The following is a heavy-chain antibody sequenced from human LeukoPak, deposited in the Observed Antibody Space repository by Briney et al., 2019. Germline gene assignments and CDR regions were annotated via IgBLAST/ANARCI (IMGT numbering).Heavy chain of an antibody. CDR2: IYYSGST. Sequence: SETLSLTCTVSGVSISSSSYYWGWIRQPPGKGLEWIGSIYYSGSTYYNPSLKSRVTISVDTSKNQFSLKLSSVTAADTAVYYCARKSGWYASPFDYWGQGTLVTVSS. CDR1: GVSISSSSYY. J-gene: IGHJ4*02. D-gene: IGHD6-19*01. CDR3: ARKSGWYASPFDY. V-gene: IGHV4-39*07.